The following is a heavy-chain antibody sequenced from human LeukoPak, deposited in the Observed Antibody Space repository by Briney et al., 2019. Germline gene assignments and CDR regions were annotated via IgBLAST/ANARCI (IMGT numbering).Heavy chain of an antibody. D-gene: IGHD6-13*01. J-gene: IGHJ5*02. Sequence: VASVKVSCKASGGTFSSYAISWVRQAPGQGLEWMGGIIPIFGTANYAQKFQGRVTITTDESTSTAYMELSSLRSEDTAMYYCARGRGYSSSWERNWFDPWGQGTLVTVSS. V-gene: IGHV1-69*05. CDR1: GGTFSSYA. CDR3: ARGRGYSSSWERNWFDP. CDR2: IIPIFGTA.